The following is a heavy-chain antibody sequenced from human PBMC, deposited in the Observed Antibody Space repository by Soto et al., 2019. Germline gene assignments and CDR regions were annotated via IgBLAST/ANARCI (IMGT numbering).Heavy chain of an antibody. V-gene: IGHV3-30-3*01. CDR2: ISYDGSNK. CDR1: GFTFSSYA. D-gene: IGHD6-13*01. Sequence: SGGSLRLSCAASGFTFSSYAMHWVRQAPGKGLEWVAVISYDGSNKYYADSVKGRFTISRDNSKNTLYLQMNSLRAEDTAVYYCAREYSTESYFDYWGQGTLVTVSS. J-gene: IGHJ4*02. CDR3: AREYSTESYFDY.